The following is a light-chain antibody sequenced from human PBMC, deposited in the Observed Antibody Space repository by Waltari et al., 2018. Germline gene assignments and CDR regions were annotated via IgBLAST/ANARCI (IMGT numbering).Light chain of an antibody. V-gene: IGLV1-44*01. CDR2: SNN. J-gene: IGLJ1*01. Sequence: QSVLTQPPSASGTPGQRVTISCSGSSSNIGTNTGNWYQQPPGTAPTLLLYSNNQRPSGVPGRLSGSKSGTSASLAISGLQSEDEADYYCAAWDDSLNGHFVFGTGTKVTVL. CDR3: AAWDDSLNGHFV. CDR1: SSNIGTNT.